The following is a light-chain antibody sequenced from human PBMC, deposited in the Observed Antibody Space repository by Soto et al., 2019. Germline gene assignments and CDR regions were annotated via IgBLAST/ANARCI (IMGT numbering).Light chain of an antibody. J-gene: IGLJ1*01. CDR1: SSDVGDYNY. CDR3: SSYTISSTLG. Sequence: QSALTQPASVSGSPGQSITISCTGTSSDVGDYNYVSWYQQHPGKAPKLMIYHVSNRPSGVSNRFSGSKSGNTASLPISGLQAEDEADYYCSSYTISSTLGFGTGTKLTVL. V-gene: IGLV2-14*01. CDR2: HVS.